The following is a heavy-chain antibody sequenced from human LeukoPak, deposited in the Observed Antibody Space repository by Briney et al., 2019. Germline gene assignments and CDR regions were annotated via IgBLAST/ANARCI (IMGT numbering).Heavy chain of an antibody. CDR2: IYSGGST. CDR1: GFTVSSNY. J-gene: IGHJ4*02. Sequence: GGSLRLSCAASGFTVSSNYMSWVRQAPGKGLEWVSVIYSGGSTYYADSVKGRFTISRDNSKNTLYLQMNSLRAEDTAVYYCARDSSDSSGYYYTDYWGQGTLVTVSS. V-gene: IGHV3-66*01. D-gene: IGHD3-22*01. CDR3: ARDSSDSSGYYYTDY.